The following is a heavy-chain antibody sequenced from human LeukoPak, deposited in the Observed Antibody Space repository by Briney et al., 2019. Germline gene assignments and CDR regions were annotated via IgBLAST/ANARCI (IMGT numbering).Heavy chain of an antibody. D-gene: IGHD6-13*01. CDR3: VRDAGTKLGY. Sequence: GGSLRLFCAASRFTFSTYWMHWVRQAPGKGLVWVSRINLDGATTSYADSVKGRFTISRDNAKNTLYLQMNSLRAEDTAVYYCVRDAGTKLGYWGQGTLLTVSS. CDR2: INLDGATT. J-gene: IGHJ4*02. CDR1: RFTFSTYW. V-gene: IGHV3-74*01.